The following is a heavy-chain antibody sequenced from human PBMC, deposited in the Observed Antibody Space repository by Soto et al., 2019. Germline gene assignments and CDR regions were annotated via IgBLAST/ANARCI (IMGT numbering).Heavy chain of an antibody. Sequence: EEQVLESGGGLVQPGGSLRLSCAASGFNFNDYAMTWVRQAPGKGLEWVSGISSSGGNTYYADSVKGRFTITRDNSKNALYLQMNSLRAEDTAVYYCARDLKVAGTNSFYYYGMDVWGQGTTVTVSS. J-gene: IGHJ6*02. CDR2: ISSSGGNT. CDR3: ARDLKVAGTNSFYYYGMDV. D-gene: IGHD6-19*01. V-gene: IGHV3-23*01. CDR1: GFNFNDYA.